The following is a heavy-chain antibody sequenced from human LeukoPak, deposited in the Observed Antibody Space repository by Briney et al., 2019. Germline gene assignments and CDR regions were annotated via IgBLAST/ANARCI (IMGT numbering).Heavy chain of an antibody. J-gene: IGHJ4*02. D-gene: IGHD3-22*01. V-gene: IGHV4-4*02. Sequence: GSLRLSCAVSGFTVSSNYMTWVRQPPGKGLEWIGEIYHSGSTNYNPSLKSRVTISVDKSKNQFSLKLSSVTGADPAVYYCARARYDSSGYYYHTIDYWGQGTLVTVSS. CDR3: ARARYDSSGYYYHTIDY. CDR1: GFTVSSNY. CDR2: IYHSGST.